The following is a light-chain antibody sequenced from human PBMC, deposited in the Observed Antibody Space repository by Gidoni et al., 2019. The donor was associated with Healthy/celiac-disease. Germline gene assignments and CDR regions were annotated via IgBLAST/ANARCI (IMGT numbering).Light chain of an antibody. CDR1: QGISNT. CDR2: AAS. V-gene: IGKV1-NL1*01. CDR3: QQYYSTLPLT. J-gene: IGKJ4*01. Sequence: DIQMTQSPSSLSASVGDRVTITCRASQGISNTLAWYQQKPGKAPKLLLYAASRLESGVPSRFSRSGSGTDYTLTISSLQPEDFATYYCQQYYSTLPLTFGGGTKVEIK.